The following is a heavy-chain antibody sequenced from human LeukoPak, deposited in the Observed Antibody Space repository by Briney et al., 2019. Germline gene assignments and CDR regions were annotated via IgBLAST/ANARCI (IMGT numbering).Heavy chain of an antibody. Sequence: PSETLSPTCTVSGGSISSYYWSWIRQPPGKGLEWIGYIYYSGSTNYNPSLKSRVTISVDTSKNQFSLKLSSVTAADTAVYYCARQMEVVGATFFDYWAREPWSPSPQ. CDR2: IYYSGST. CDR3: ARQMEVVGATFFDY. D-gene: IGHD1-26*01. J-gene: IGHJ4*02. V-gene: IGHV4-59*01. CDR1: GGSISSYY.